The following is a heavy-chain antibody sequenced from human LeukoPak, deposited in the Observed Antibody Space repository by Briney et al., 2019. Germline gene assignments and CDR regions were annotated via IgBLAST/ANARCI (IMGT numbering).Heavy chain of an antibody. D-gene: IGHD1-26*01. CDR2: ITSTSSYI. CDR1: GFTFSNYN. V-gene: IGHV3-21*01. CDR3: ARDPYSGNYGNYYYYYMDV. Sequence: GGSLRLSCAASGFTFSNYNMNWVRQAPGKGLEWVSSITSTSSYIYYADSVKGRFTISRDNAKNSLYLQMNSLRAEDTALYFCARDPYSGNYGNYYYYYMDVWGKGTTVTVSS. J-gene: IGHJ6*03.